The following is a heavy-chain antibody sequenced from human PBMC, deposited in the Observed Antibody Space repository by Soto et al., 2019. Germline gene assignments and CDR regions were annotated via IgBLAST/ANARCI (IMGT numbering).Heavy chain of an antibody. Sequence: SETLSLTCTVSGGSISSGGYYWSWIRQHPGKGLEWIGYIYYSGSTYYNPSLKSRVTISVDTSKNQFSLKLSSVTAADTAVYYCARANPAIAARRFDYWGQGTLVTVSS. CDR1: GGSISSGGYY. CDR3: ARANPAIAARRFDY. J-gene: IGHJ4*02. D-gene: IGHD6-6*01. CDR2: IYYSGST. V-gene: IGHV4-31*03.